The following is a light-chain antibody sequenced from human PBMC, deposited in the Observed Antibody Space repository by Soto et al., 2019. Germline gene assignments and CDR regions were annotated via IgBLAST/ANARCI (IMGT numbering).Light chain of an antibody. CDR3: TSYAGGNNV. V-gene: IGLV2-8*01. CDR2: EVN. J-gene: IGLJ1*01. CDR1: SSDVGGYNY. Sequence: QSALTQPPSASGSPGQSVTISCTGTSSDVGGYNYVSWYQQYPGKVPKLMIYEVNKRPSGVPGRFSGSKSGNTASLTVSGLQAEDEADYYCTSYAGGNNVFGTGTKVTVL.